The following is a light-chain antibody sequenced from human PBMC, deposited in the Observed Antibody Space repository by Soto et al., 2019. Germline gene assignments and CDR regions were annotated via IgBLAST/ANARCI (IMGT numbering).Light chain of an antibody. Sequence: DVVMTQTPLSLSVAPGQPASISCKSSQSLLHITGETFLFWYLQKPGQSPQLLIYEVSTRVCGVPDRLSGSGSGTDLTLEISRVETDDVGIYYCMQSTQRPPSFGQGTRLGIE. CDR1: QSLLHITGETF. V-gene: IGKV2D-29*02. J-gene: IGKJ5*01. CDR3: MQSTQRPPS. CDR2: EVS.